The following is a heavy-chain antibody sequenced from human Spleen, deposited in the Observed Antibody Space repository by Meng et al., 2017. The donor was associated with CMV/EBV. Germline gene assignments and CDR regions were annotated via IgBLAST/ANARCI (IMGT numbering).Heavy chain of an antibody. CDR3: ARHRDQNYFETTNYFFAS. CDR2: INPNSGGT. CDR1: GYTFTGYY. Sequence: ASVKVSCKASGYTFTGYYMHWVRQAPGQGLEWMGWINPNSGGTNYAQKFQGRVTMTRDTSISTAYMELSRLRSDDTAVYYCARHRDQNYFETTNYFFASWGQGTLVTVSS. J-gene: IGHJ4*02. V-gene: IGHV1-2*02. D-gene: IGHD3-22*01.